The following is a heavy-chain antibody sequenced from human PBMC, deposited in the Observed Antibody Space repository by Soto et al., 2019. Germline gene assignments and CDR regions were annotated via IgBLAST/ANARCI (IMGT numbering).Heavy chain of an antibody. V-gene: IGHV1-69*06. J-gene: IGHJ6*02. CDR3: ARAPLFTVITHYSMDV. CDR2: ITPIYNKT. Sequence: SVKVSCKASGDTFSSSGVNWVRQAPGQGLEWMGGITPIYNKTTYAQRFQGRVTLTADTSTRTAYMELSSLRSDDTAIYYCARAPLFTVITHYSMDVWGQGTTVTVSS. D-gene: IGHD4-4*01. CDR1: GDTFSSSG.